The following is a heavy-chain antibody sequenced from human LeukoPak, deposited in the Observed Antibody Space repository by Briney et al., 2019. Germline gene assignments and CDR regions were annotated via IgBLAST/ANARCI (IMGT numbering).Heavy chain of an antibody. CDR1: GGSISSGGYY. Sequence: SETLSLTCTVSGGSISSGGYYWSWIHQHPGKGLEWIGYIYYSGSTYYNPSLKSRVTISVDTSKNQFSLKLSSVTAADTAVYYCARATYYYDSSGSSGNWFDPWGQGTLVTVSS. CDR3: ARATYYYDSSGSSGNWFDP. CDR2: IYYSGST. J-gene: IGHJ5*02. D-gene: IGHD3-22*01. V-gene: IGHV4-31*03.